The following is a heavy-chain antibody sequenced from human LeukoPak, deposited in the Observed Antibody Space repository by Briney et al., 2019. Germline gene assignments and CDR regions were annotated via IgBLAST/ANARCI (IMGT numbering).Heavy chain of an antibody. Sequence: GGSLRLSCEASGVSFTSYSIHWVRQAPGKGLEWVSSITSSGGGTFYTYSLSGRFTISRDNAKKAVLLQMKSLKRGDSALSYSPKGTDTSGRQNFDIWGQGTLVTVSS. D-gene: IGHD2-15*01. V-gene: IGHV3-23*01. CDR3: PKGTDTSGRQNFDI. J-gene: IGHJ4*02. CDR1: GVSFTSYS. CDR2: ITSSGGGT.